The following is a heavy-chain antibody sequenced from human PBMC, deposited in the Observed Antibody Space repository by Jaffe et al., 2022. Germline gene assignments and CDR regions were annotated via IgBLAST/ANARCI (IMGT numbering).Heavy chain of an antibody. V-gene: IGHV4-34*01. CDR2: INHSGST. D-gene: IGHD3-9*01. Sequence: QVQLQQWGAGLLKPSETLSLTCAVYGGSFSGYYWSWIRQPPGKGLEWIGEINHSGSTNYNPSLKSRVTISVDTSKNQFSLKLSSVTAADTAVYYCARGPFDWDGGPFDYWGQGTLVTVSS. CDR1: GGSFSGYY. CDR3: ARGPFDWDGGPFDY. J-gene: IGHJ4*02.